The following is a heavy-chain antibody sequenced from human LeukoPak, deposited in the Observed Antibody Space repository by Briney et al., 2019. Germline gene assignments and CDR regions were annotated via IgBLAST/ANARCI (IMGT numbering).Heavy chain of an antibody. D-gene: IGHD3-10*01. CDR2: ISYDGSNK. Sequence: GGSPRLSCAASGFTFSSYGMHWVRQAPGKGLEWVAVISYDGSNKYYADSVKGRFTISRDNSKNTLYLQMNSLRAEDTAVYYCAKDMVRGVSKSHPFDYWGQGTLVTVSS. V-gene: IGHV3-30*18. CDR1: GFTFSSYG. J-gene: IGHJ4*02. CDR3: AKDMVRGVSKSHPFDY.